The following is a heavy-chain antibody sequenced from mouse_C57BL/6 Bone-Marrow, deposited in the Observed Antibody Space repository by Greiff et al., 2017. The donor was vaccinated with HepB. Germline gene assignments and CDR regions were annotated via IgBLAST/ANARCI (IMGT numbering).Heavy chain of an antibody. CDR1: GFTFTDYY. CDR2: IRNKANGYTT. CDR3: ASLYYYGSSLYAMDY. Sequence: DVKLVESGGGLVQPGGSLSLSCAASGFTFTDYYMSWVRQPPGKALEWLGFIRNKANGYTTEYSAYVKGLFTISRDNSQSILYLQMNALRAEDSATYYCASLYYYGSSLYAMDYWGQGTSVTVSS. J-gene: IGHJ4*01. D-gene: IGHD1-1*01. V-gene: IGHV7-3*01.